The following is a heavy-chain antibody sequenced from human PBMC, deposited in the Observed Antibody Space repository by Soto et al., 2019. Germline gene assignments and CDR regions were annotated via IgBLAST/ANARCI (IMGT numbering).Heavy chain of an antibody. Sequence: SVKVSCKASGGTFSIYAISCVLQSPAQWLDWMGGIIPIFGTANYAQKFQGRVTITADESTSTAYMELSSLRSEDTAVYYCAAELNGDDSSGSPPPLFGYWGRGTLVTVSS. CDR1: GGTFSIYA. V-gene: IGHV1-69*13. CDR3: AAELNGDDSSGSPPPLFGY. CDR2: IIPIFGTA. J-gene: IGHJ4*02. D-gene: IGHD3-22*01.